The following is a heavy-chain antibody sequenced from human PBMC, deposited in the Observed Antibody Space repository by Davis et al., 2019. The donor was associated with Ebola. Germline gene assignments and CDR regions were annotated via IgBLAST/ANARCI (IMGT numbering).Heavy chain of an antibody. Sequence: PGGSLRLSCAASGFTFSSYGMHWVRQAPGKGLEWVAVISYDGSNKYYVDSVKGRFTISRDNSKNTLYLQMNSLRAEDTAVYYCANAVAGHYYYYYGMDVWGQGTTVTVSS. D-gene: IGHD6-19*01. CDR2: ISYDGSNK. V-gene: IGHV3-30*18. CDR3: ANAVAGHYYYYYGMDV. CDR1: GFTFSSYG. J-gene: IGHJ6*02.